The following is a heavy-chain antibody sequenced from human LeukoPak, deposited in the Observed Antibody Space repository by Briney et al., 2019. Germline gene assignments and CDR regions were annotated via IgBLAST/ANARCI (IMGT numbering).Heavy chain of an antibody. J-gene: IGHJ6*02. V-gene: IGHV1-18*01. CDR3: ARDVSPENSAYDWAIYYYYTMDV. CDR2: ISGYNGNT. Sequence: GASVKVSCKASGYTFTSYAISWVRQAPGQGLEWMGWISGYNGNTNHAQKLQGRVTTTTDTSTTTAYMELRSLRSDDTAVYYCARDVSPENSAYDWAIYYYYTMDVWGQGTTVTVSS. D-gene: IGHD5-12*01. CDR1: GYTFTSYA.